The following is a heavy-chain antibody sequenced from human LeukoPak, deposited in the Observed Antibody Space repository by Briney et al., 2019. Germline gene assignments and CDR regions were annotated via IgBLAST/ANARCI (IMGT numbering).Heavy chain of an antibody. CDR1: GYSIGSGYF. D-gene: IGHD3-16*01. Sequence: PSETLSLTCIVSGYSIGSGYFWGWIRQPPGKGLEWIGGVYSSGSTYYNPSLESRLTISLKTSKNQFSLKLRSVTAADTAVYYCARRPDWGYDYYMDVWGKGTTVTVSS. CDR3: ARRPDWGYDYYMDV. V-gene: IGHV4-38-2*02. J-gene: IGHJ6*03. CDR2: VYSSGST.